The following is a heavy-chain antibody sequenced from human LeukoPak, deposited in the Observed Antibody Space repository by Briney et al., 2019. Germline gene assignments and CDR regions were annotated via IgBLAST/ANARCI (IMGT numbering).Heavy chain of an antibody. CDR1: GGSISSSSYY. Sequence: SETLSLTCTVSGGSISSSSYYWGWIRQPPGKGLEWIGSIYYSGSTYYNPSLKSRVTISVDTSKNQFSLKLSSVTAADTAVYYCARHRTTTVVRTYYYYGMDVWGQGTTVTVSS. CDR3: ARHRTTTVVRTYYYYGMDV. D-gene: IGHD4-23*01. J-gene: IGHJ6*02. CDR2: IYYSGST. V-gene: IGHV4-39*01.